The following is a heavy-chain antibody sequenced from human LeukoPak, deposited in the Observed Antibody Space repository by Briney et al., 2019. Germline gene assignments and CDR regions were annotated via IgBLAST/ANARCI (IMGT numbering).Heavy chain of an antibody. CDR2: ISSGGSTI. CDR3: ARDARGYYNWFDP. Sequence: HPGGSLRLSCAASGFTFSSYEMNWVRQAPGKGLEWVSYISSGGSTIYYADSVKGQFTISRDNAKNSLYLQMNSLRAEDTAVYYCARDARGYYNWFDPWGQGTLVTVSS. V-gene: IGHV3-48*03. J-gene: IGHJ5*02. D-gene: IGHD2-15*01. CDR1: GFTFSSYE.